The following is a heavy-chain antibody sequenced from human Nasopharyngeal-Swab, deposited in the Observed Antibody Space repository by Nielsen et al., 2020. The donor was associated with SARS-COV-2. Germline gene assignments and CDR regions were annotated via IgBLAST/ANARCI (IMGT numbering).Heavy chain of an antibody. Sequence: WVRQAPGLALEWMGWITPFNGNTNYAQKFQDRVTITRDRSMSTAYMELSSLRSEDTAMYYCARPYEYSSSWYGAFDIWGQGTMVTVSS. CDR3: ARPYEYSSSWYGAFDI. CDR2: ITPFNGNT. V-gene: IGHV1-45*02. D-gene: IGHD6-13*01. J-gene: IGHJ3*02.